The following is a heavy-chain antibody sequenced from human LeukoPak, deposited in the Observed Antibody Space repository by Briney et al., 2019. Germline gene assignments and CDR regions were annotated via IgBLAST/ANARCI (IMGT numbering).Heavy chain of an antibody. CDR3: AKDPAAGHDY. CDR2: ISGSGGST. D-gene: IGHD6-13*01. CDR1: GFTFSSYA. Sequence: PGGSLRLSCAASGFTFSSYAMSWVRQAPGKGLEWVSAISGSGGSTYYADSVKGRFTISRDNSKNTLYLQMTGLRAEDTAVYYCAKDPAAGHDYWGQGTLVTVSS. J-gene: IGHJ4*02. V-gene: IGHV3-23*01.